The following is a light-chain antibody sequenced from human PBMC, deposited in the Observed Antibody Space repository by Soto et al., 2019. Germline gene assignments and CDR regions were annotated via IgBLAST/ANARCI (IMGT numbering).Light chain of an antibody. CDR1: QSVNNY. CDR3: QQRLNWPLT. V-gene: IGKV3-11*01. Sequence: EIVLTQSPATLSSSPGERATLSCRASQSVNNYLAWYQQKPGQSPRLLIYDASNRATGIPARFSGSGSGTDFTLTISSLEPEDFAVYYCQQRLNWPLTFGGGTKVEIK. J-gene: IGKJ4*02. CDR2: DAS.